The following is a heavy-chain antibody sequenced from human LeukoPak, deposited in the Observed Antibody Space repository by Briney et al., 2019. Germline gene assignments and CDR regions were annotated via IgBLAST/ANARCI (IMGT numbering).Heavy chain of an antibody. D-gene: IGHD1-14*01. J-gene: IGHJ6*02. CDR2: IYYSGST. CDR1: GGSISSYY. Sequence: SETLSLTCTVSGGSISSYYWSWIRQPPGKGLEWIGYIYYSGSTNYNPSLKSRVTISVDTSKNQFSLKLSSVTAADTAVYYCARDGIERTDYYYGMDVWGQGTTDTVSS. CDR3: ARDGIERTDYYYGMDV. V-gene: IGHV4-59*01.